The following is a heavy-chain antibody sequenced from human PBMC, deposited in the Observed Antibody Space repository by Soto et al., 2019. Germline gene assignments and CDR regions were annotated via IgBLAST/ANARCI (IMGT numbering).Heavy chain of an antibody. D-gene: IGHD6-19*01. V-gene: IGHV3-74*01. J-gene: IGHJ3*01. CDR1: GFTFSYYW. CDR2: IHSDGRST. CDR3: ARGQCGAFDL. Sequence: DVQLVESGGGSVQPGGSLSLSCAATGFTFSYYWMHWVRQAPGKGLVWVSRIHSDGRSTTDADSVKGRITISRDTAKNTLYLQMNSLRAEDTAVYYWARGQCGAFDLWGQGTMVTFAS.